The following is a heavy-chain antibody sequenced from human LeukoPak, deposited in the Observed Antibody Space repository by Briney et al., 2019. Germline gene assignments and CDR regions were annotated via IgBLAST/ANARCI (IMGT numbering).Heavy chain of an antibody. CDR3: ARDPRHSYSGYDSEGY. V-gene: IGHV3-21*01. CDR2: ISSSSSYI. D-gene: IGHD5-12*01. J-gene: IGHJ4*02. CDR1: GFTFSSYS. Sequence: GGSLRLSCAASGFTFSSYSMNWVRQAPGKGLEWVSSISSSSSYIYYADSVKGRFTISRDNAKNSLYLQMNSLRAEDTAVYYCARDPRHSYSGYDSEGYWGQGTLVTVSS.